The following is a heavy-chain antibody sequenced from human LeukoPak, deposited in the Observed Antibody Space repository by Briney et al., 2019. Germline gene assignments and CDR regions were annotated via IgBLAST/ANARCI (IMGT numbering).Heavy chain of an antibody. CDR3: ARGGLAGYSSGWYGSPGLVDY. V-gene: IGHV3-21*01. CDR2: ISSSSSYI. Sequence: GGSLRLSCAASGFTFSSYSMNWVRQAPGKGLEWVSSISSSSSYIYYADSVKGRFTISRDNAKNSLYLQMNRLRAEDTAVYYCARGGLAGYSSGWYGSPGLVDYWGQGTLVTVSS. CDR1: GFTFSSYS. D-gene: IGHD6-19*01. J-gene: IGHJ4*02.